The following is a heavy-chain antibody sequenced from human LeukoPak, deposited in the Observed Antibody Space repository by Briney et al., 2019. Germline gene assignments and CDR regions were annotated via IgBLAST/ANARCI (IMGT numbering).Heavy chain of an antibody. J-gene: IGHJ3*02. D-gene: IGHD3-22*01. CDR2: IYYSGST. Sequence: SETLSLTCTVSSGSISSYYWSWIRQPPGKGLEWIGYIYYSGSTNYNPSLKSRVTISVDTSKNQFSLKLSSVTAADTAVYYCARSAVVSANAFDIWGQGTMVTVSS. CDR3: ARSAVVSANAFDI. CDR1: SGSISSYY. V-gene: IGHV4-59*01.